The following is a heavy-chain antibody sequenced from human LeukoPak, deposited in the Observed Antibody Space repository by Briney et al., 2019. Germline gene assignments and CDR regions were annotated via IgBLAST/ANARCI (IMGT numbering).Heavy chain of an antibody. V-gene: IGHV4-61*02. CDR1: GGSISSGSYY. CDR2: IYSSGST. D-gene: IGHD2-2*02. J-gene: IGHJ4*02. Sequence: PSETLSLTCTVSGGSISSGSYYWSWIRQPAGKGLEWIVRIYSSGSTNYNPSLESRVTISVDTSKNQFSLKLSSVTAADMAVYYCARSVGDCSSTSCYTYYFDDWGQGTLVTVSS. CDR3: ARSVGDCSSTSCYTYYFDD.